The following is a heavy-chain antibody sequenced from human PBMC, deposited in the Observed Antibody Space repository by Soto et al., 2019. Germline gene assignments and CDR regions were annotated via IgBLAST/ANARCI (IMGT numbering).Heavy chain of an antibody. D-gene: IGHD2-21*01. CDR1: GFTVSSKY. Sequence: GGSLRLSCAASGFTVSSKYMSWVRQAPGKGLEWVSVIYSDGSTYYADSVKGRFTISRDNSKNTLYLQMNSLRAEDTAVYYCATERGHTYCFDYWGQGTLVTVSS. V-gene: IGHV3-53*01. CDR2: IYSDGST. CDR3: ATERGHTYCFDY. J-gene: IGHJ4*02.